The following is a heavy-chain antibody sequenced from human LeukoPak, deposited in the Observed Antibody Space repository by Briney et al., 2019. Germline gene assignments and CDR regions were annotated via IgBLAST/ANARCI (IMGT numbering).Heavy chain of an antibody. CDR2: IIPIFGTA. CDR3: ASGGDLSSGWYFDY. V-gene: IGHV1-69*05. CDR1: GGTFSSYA. Sequence: ASVKISCKTSGGTFSSYAISWVRQAPGQGLEWMGGIIPIFGTANYAQKFQGRVTITTDESTSRAYVELSSMRSEDTAVYYSASGGDLSSGWYFDYWGQGTLVTVSS. J-gene: IGHJ4*02. D-gene: IGHD6-19*01.